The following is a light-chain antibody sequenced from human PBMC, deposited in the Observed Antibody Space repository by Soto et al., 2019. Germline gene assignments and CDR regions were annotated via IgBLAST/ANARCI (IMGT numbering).Light chain of an antibody. J-gene: IGKJ4*01. CDR2: GAS. CDR1: QSISRY. V-gene: IGKV1-39*01. CDR3: QQSYTIPLT. Sequence: DIQMTQSPSSLSASVGDRVTITCRASQSISRYLNWYQQKSGKAPKVMISGASSLQSGVPSRFSGSGSGTEFSLTISSLQPEDFAAYYCQQSYTIPLTFGGGTRVEIK.